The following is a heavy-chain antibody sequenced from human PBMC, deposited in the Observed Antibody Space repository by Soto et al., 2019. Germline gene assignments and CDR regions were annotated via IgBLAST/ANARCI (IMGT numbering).Heavy chain of an antibody. Sequence: QVQLVESGGGVVQPGRSLRLSCAASGFTFSNYGMHWVRQAPGKGLEWVAVIWYDGSNKYYADSVKGRFTISRDNSKNTLYLQMNSLRAEDTAVYYWARDGVAYYDSSGYSAYFQHWGQGTLVTVSS. J-gene: IGHJ1*01. CDR2: IWYDGSNK. V-gene: IGHV3-33*01. D-gene: IGHD3-22*01. CDR1: GFTFSNYG. CDR3: ARDGVAYYDSSGYSAYFQH.